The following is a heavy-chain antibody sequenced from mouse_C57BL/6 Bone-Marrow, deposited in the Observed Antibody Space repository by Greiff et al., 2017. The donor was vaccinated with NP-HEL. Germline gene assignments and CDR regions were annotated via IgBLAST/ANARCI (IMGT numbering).Heavy chain of an antibody. Sequence: EVHLVESGGGLVQPGGSLSLSCAASGFTFTDYYMSWVRQPPGKALEWLGFIRNKANGYTTEYSASVKGRFTISRDNSQSILYLQMNARRAEDSATYYGARYCGYDGYFDVWGTGTTVTVSS. CDR3: ARYCGYDGYFDV. CDR1: GFTFTDYY. D-gene: IGHD2-2*01. J-gene: IGHJ1*03. CDR2: IRNKANGYTT. V-gene: IGHV7-3*01.